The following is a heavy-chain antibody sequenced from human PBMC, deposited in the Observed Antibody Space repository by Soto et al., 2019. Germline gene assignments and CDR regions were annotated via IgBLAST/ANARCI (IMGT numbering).Heavy chain of an antibody. CDR1: GFTFSSYA. CDR3: ARDLGSPFPRIAARPGWFDP. Sequence: GGSLSLSCAASGFTFSSYAMHWVRQAPGKGLEWVAVISYDGSNKYYADSVKGRFTISRDNSKNTLYLQMNSLRAEDTAVYYCARDLGSPFPRIAARPGWFDPWGQGTLVTVSS. J-gene: IGHJ5*02. CDR2: ISYDGSNK. V-gene: IGHV3-30-3*01. D-gene: IGHD6-6*01.